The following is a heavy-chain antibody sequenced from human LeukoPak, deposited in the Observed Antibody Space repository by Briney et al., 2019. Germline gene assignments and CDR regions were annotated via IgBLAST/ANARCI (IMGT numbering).Heavy chain of an antibody. CDR2: ISSSSSYI. V-gene: IGHV3-21*01. Sequence: GGSLRLSCAASGFTFSSYSMNWVRQAPGKGLEWVSSISSSSSYIYYADSVKGRFTISRDNAKNSLYLQMKSLRAEDTAVYYCARAPEGRYCSSTSCYTTGAFDIWGQGTMVTVSS. J-gene: IGHJ3*02. D-gene: IGHD2-2*02. CDR3: ARAPEGRYCSSTSCYTTGAFDI. CDR1: GFTFSSYS.